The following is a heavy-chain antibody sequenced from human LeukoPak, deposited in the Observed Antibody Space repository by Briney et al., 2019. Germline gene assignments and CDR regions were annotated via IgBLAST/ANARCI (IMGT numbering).Heavy chain of an antibody. CDR1: GGSISSYY. Sequence: SETLSLTCTASGGSISSYYWSWIRQPPGKGLEWIGYIYYSGSTNYNPSLKSRVTISVDTSKNQFSLKLSSVTAADTAVYYCARDSRSIAVAGQYWYFDLWGRGTLVTVSS. CDR2: IYYSGST. J-gene: IGHJ2*01. CDR3: ARDSRSIAVAGQYWYFDL. V-gene: IGHV4-59*01. D-gene: IGHD6-19*01.